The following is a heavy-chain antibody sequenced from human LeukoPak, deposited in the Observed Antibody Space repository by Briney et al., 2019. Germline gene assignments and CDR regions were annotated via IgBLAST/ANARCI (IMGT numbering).Heavy chain of an antibody. CDR2: IYYSGST. CDR3: AGGGQWLVYDY. D-gene: IGHD6-19*01. CDR1: GYSISSGYY. J-gene: IGHJ4*02. Sequence: PSETLSLTCTVSGYSISSGYYWSWIRQPPGKGLEWIGHIYYSGSTNYNPSLKSRVTISIDTSKNQFSLELSSVTAADTAVYYCAGGGQWLVYDYWGQGTLVSVSS. V-gene: IGHV4-61*01.